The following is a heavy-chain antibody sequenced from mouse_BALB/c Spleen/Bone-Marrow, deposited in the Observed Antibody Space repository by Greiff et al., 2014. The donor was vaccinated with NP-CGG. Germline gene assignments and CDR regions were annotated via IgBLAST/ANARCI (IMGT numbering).Heavy chain of an antibody. Sequence: EVKLVESGPSLVKPSQTLSLTCSVTGDSITNGYWNWIRKFPGNKLEYMGYINYSGSTYYNPSPKSRISITRDTSKNQFFLQLKSVTTEDTATYYCVRSGYYGSYPASYWGQGTLVTVSA. CDR3: VRSGYYGSYPASY. J-gene: IGHJ3*01. D-gene: IGHD2-1*01. CDR1: GDSITNGY. V-gene: IGHV3-8*02. CDR2: INYSGST.